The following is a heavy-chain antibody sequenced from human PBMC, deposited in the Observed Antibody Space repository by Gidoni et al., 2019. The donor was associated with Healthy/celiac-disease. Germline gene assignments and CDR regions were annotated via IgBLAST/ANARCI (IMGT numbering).Heavy chain of an antibody. CDR3: ARDRGLEWELLIWAFDI. CDR1: GYSSSSGYY. Sequence: QVQLQESGPGLVKPSETLSITCAVSGYSSSSGYYWGWIRQPPGKGLEWIGSIYHSGSTYYNPSLKSRVTISVDTSKNQFSLKLSSVTAADTAVYYCARDRGLEWELLIWAFDIWGQGTMVTVSS. J-gene: IGHJ3*02. D-gene: IGHD1-26*01. V-gene: IGHV4-38-2*02. CDR2: IYHSGST.